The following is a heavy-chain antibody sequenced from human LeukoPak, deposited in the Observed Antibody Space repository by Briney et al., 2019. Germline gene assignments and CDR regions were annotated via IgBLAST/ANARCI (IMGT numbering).Heavy chain of an antibody. CDR2: IIPLLRSA. CDR3: ARIRGRGYYYDSSAYDAAFDI. V-gene: IGHV1-69*11. Sequence: SVKVSRKASGGAFSSNAITWVRQAPGQGLEWMGRIIPLLRSADYAQKFQGRATLTTDESMTTAYMELSSLRSEDTAVYYCARIRGRGYYYDSSAYDAAFDIWGQGTKVTVSS. J-gene: IGHJ3*02. CDR1: GGAFSSNA. D-gene: IGHD3-22*01.